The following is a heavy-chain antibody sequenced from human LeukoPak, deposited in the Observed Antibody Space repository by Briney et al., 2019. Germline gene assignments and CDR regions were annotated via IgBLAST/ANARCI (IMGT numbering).Heavy chain of an antibody. J-gene: IGHJ4*02. CDR1: GGSISSYY. CDR2: IYYRGST. V-gene: IGHV4-59*08. Sequence: SETLSLTCTVSGGSISSYYWSWIRQPPGKGLEWIGYIYYRGSTNYNPSLKSRVTISVDTSKNQFSLKLSSVTAADTAVYYCARLPAVAGYGYWGQGTLVTVSS. CDR3: ARLPAVAGYGY. D-gene: IGHD6-19*01.